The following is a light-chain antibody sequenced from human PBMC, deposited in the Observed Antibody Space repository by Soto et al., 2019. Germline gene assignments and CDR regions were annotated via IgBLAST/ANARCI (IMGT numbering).Light chain of an antibody. V-gene: IGKV3-15*01. J-gene: IGKJ1*01. CDR3: QQYSNWPWT. CDR1: QSVNIN. Sequence: EIVMTQSPATLSVSPGERATLSFRASQSVNINLAWYQQSPGQAPRLLIYDASTRATGIPARFSGSGSGTEFTLTISSLQSADFAVYYCQQYSNWPWTFGQGTKVDI. CDR2: DAS.